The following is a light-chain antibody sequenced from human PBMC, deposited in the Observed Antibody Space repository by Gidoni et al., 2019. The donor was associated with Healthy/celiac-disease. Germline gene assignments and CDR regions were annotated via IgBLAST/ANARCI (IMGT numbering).Light chain of an antibody. CDR2: AAS. CDR3: QQYNSAPRT. J-gene: IGKJ1*01. V-gene: IGKV1-27*01. Sequence: DIQMTQSPSSLASSVGDRVTITCRASQGFSNSLTWYHQKPGKVPKLLIYAASTLQSGVPSRFSGSGSGTDFTLTISSLQPEDFATYYCQQYNSAPRTFGQGTKVEIK. CDR1: QGFSNS.